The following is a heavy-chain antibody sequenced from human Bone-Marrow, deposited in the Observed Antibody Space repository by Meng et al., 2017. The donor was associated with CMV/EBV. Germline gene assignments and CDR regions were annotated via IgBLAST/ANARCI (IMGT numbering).Heavy chain of an antibody. D-gene: IGHD2-21*02. J-gene: IGHJ4*02. Sequence: SVKVSRKPSGYRFTTYGISWVRQAPGQGLEWMGWISVYDGDTKYAQKYQGRVTMTTDTSTTTAYMELRSLKSDDPAVYYCVRQGYFIVSDCYWGPTHYFDLWGQGTLVTVSS. CDR1: GYRFTTYG. CDR3: VRQGYFIVSDCYWGPTHYFDL. V-gene: IGHV1-18*01. CDR2: ISVYDGDT.